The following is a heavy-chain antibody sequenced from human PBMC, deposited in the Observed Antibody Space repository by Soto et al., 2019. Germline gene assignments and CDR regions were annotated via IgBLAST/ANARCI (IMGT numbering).Heavy chain of an antibody. CDR2: IIPILGIA. Sequence: QVQLVQSGAEVKKPGSSVKVSCKASGGTFSSYTISWVRQAPGQGLEWMGRIIPILGIANYAQKFQGRVTITADKSTSTAYMELSSLRSEDTALYYCERAPLLGNAYFDLWGRGPLVTVSS. J-gene: IGHJ2*01. D-gene: IGHD2-21*01. CDR1: GGTFSSYT. V-gene: IGHV1-69*02. CDR3: ERAPLLGNAYFDL.